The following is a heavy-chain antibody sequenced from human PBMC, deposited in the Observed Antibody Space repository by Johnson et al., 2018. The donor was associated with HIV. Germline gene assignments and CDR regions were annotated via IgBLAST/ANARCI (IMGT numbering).Heavy chain of an antibody. CDR2: IKHDGSEK. CDR1: GFTVSSNY. J-gene: IGHJ3*01. V-gene: IGHV3-7*01. CDR3: AKS. Sequence: VQLVESGGGLIQPGGSLRLSCAASGFTVSSNYMSWVRQAPGKRLEWVATIKHDGSEKVYVDSVRGRFTISRDNAKNSVYLEMNSLRVEDTAVYYCAKSGGQGTMVTVSS.